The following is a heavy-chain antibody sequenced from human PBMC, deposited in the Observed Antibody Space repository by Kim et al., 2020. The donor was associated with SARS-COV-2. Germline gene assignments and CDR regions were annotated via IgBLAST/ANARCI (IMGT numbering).Heavy chain of an antibody. J-gene: IGHJ6*02. Sequence: PSLKRRVTISVDTSKNQFSLKLSSVTAADTAVYYCASTREIAAAGTGMDVWGQGTTVTVSS. D-gene: IGHD6-13*01. CDR3: ASTREIAAAGTGMDV. V-gene: IGHV4-4*09.